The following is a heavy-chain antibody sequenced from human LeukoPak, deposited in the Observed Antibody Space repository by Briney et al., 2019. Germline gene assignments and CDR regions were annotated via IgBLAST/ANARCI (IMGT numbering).Heavy chain of an antibody. V-gene: IGHV4-59*01. CDR3: ARGAITMVRGVIETSYYYYMDV. D-gene: IGHD3-10*01. Sequence: SETLSLTCTVSGGSISSYYWSWIRQPPGKGLEWIGYIYHSGSTNYNPSLKSRVTISVDTSKNQFSLKLSSVTAADTAVYYCARGAITMVRGVIETSYYYYMDVWGKGTTVTVSS. J-gene: IGHJ6*03. CDR1: GGSISSYY. CDR2: IYHSGST.